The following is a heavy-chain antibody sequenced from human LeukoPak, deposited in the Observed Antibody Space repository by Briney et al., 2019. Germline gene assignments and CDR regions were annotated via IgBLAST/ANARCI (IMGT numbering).Heavy chain of an antibody. D-gene: IGHD3-10*01. J-gene: IGHJ3*01. CDR2: VSSTGTTT. V-gene: IGHV3-11*01. CDR1: GISSRDHC. CDR3: ARARFGEPYDAYL. Sequence: GGSLRFSCAASGISSRDHCLSWIRQATGKGLEWLASVSSTGTTTSYADSVKGRFTISRDDAKNSLFLQMTSLRGEDTALYYCARARFGEPYDAYLWGQGTMVTVSS.